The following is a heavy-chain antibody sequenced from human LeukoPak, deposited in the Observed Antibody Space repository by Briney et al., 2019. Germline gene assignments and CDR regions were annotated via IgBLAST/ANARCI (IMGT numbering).Heavy chain of an antibody. CDR3: ARDSYGVRGFDH. V-gene: IGHV1-46*01. Sequence: ASVKVSCKTSGYTFIHYYMHWVRQASGEGFEWMGIVDPSGDIATYAQKFQGRVTLTTDTSTCTFYMELSSLRSEDTAIYYCARDSYGVRGFDHWGQGTPVTVSS. CDR1: GYTFIHYY. J-gene: IGHJ4*02. CDR2: VDPSGDIA. D-gene: IGHD4-17*01.